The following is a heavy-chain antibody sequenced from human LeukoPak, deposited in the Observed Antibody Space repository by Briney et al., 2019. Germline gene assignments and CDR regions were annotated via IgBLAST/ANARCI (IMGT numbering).Heavy chain of an antibody. J-gene: IGHJ4*02. V-gene: IGHV3-15*01. CDR2: IKSKTDGGTT. Sequence: GSLRLSCAASGFTFSNAWMSWVRQAPGKGLEWVGRIKSKTDGGTTDYAAPVKGRFTISRDDSKNTLYLQMNSLKTEDTAVYYCTTGAYDSSGYYYLGYWGQGTLVTVSS. CDR3: TTGAYDSSGYYYLGY. D-gene: IGHD3-22*01. CDR1: GFTFSNAW.